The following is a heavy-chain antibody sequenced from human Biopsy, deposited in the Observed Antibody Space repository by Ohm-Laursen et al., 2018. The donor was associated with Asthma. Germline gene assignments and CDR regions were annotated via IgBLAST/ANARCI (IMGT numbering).Heavy chain of an antibody. V-gene: IGHV1-3*01. J-gene: IGHJ4*02. Sequence: SSVKVSCKASGYTFISYAIHWVRQAPGQRLEWMGWINAGNGNTKYSQKFQGRVTITRDTSASTAYMELSSLRSEDTAVYYCAKEGVAGTHIEDWGQGTLVTVSS. D-gene: IGHD6-19*01. CDR2: INAGNGNT. CDR1: GYTFISYA. CDR3: AKEGVAGTHIED.